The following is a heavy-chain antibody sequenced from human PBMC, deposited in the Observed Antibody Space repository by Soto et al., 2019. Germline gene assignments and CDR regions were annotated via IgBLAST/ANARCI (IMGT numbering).Heavy chain of an antibody. D-gene: IGHD6-13*01. J-gene: IGHJ5*02. Sequence: ASVKVSCKASGGTFSSYATSWVRQAPGQGLEWMGGIIPIFGTANYAQKFQGRVTITADESTSTAYMELSSLRSEDTAVYYCARGTWDSSWYKVQNWFDPWGQGTLVTVSS. CDR3: ARGTWDSSWYKVQNWFDP. V-gene: IGHV1-69*13. CDR1: GGTFSSYA. CDR2: IIPIFGTA.